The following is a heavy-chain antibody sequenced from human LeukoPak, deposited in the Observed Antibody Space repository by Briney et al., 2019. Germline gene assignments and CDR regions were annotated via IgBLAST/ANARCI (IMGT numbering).Heavy chain of an antibody. CDR3: AKSWSGATVPFDY. J-gene: IGHJ4*02. V-gene: IGHV3-23*01. CDR2: ISGSGGST. CDR1: GFTFSSYA. D-gene: IGHD4-11*01. Sequence: AGSLRLSCAASGFTFSSYAMSWVRQAPGKGLEWVSAISGSGGSTYYADSVKGRFTISRDNSKNTLYLQMNSLRAEDTAVYYCAKSWSGATVPFDYWGQGTLVTVSS.